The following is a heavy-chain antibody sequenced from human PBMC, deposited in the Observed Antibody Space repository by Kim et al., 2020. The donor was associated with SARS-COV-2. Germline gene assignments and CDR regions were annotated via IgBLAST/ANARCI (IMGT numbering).Heavy chain of an antibody. J-gene: IGHJ5*02. CDR3: TRDRSLSVVVPAASSAFDP. CDR1: GFTFGDYA. Sequence: GGSLRLSCTASGFTFGDYAMSWVRQAPGKGLEWVGFIRSKAYGGTTEYAPSVKGRFTISRDDSKSIAYLQMNSLKTEDTAVYYCTRDRSLSVVVPAASSAFDPWGQGTLVTVSS. CDR2: IRSKAYGGTT. V-gene: IGHV3-49*04. D-gene: IGHD2-2*01.